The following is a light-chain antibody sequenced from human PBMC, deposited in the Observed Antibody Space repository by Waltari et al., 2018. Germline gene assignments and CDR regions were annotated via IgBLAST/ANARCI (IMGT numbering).Light chain of an antibody. CDR1: SSDVGGYNY. V-gene: IGLV2-8*01. CDR3: SSYAGSNNMV. CDR2: EVS. J-gene: IGLJ2*01. Sequence: QSALTQPPSASGSPGQSVTISCTGTSSDVGGYNYVSWYQQHPGNAPKLMIYEVSKRPAGVPDRFSGSKSGNAASLTFSGLQAEDEADYYCSSYAGSNNMVFGGGTKLTVL.